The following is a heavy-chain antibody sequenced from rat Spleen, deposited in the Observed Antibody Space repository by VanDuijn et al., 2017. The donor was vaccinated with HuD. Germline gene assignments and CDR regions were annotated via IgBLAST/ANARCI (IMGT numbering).Heavy chain of an antibody. CDR3: VRWEGINGY. V-gene: IGHV2-61*01. D-gene: IGHD1-11*01. CDR2: IWRGGST. Sequence: QVRLKESGPGLVQPSQTLSVTCTVSGFSLTSYHVSWVRQPPGKGLEWVGAIWRGGSTDYNSTLKSRLSISRDTSKNQVFLKMNSLQIDDTGTYYCVRWEGINGYWGQGTLVTVSS. CDR1: GFSLTSYH. J-gene: IGHJ3*01.